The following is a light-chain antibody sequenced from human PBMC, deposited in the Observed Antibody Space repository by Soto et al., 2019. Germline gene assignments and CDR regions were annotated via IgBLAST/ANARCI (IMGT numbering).Light chain of an antibody. CDR3: LLPFSDAWV. Sequence: QAVVTQETSMSVSPGGTVTLTCGSSTGTVTSGYYPYWFQQKPGQAPRTLIYDTSNKQSWTPARFSGSLLGGKAALTLSGAQPEDEADYYCLLPFSDAWVFGGGTKLTVL. CDR2: DTS. V-gene: IGLV7-46*01. J-gene: IGLJ3*02. CDR1: TGTVTSGYY.